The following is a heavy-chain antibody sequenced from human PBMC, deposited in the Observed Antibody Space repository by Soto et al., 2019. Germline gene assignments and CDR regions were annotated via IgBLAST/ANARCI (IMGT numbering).Heavy chain of an antibody. CDR2: ISGSGDRT. CDR3: AKLECSGGSCYSGRLVDYHYYYMGV. CDR1: GFTFDTYA. D-gene: IGHD2-15*01. J-gene: IGHJ6*03. V-gene: IGHV3-23*01. Sequence: PGGSLRLSCAASGFTFDTYAMSWVRQAPGKGLDWVSGISGSGDRTYYADSVKGRFTISRDSSKSTLYLQMSSLRAEDTAVYYCAKLECSGGSCYSGRLVDYHYYYMGVWAKGTTVTVSS.